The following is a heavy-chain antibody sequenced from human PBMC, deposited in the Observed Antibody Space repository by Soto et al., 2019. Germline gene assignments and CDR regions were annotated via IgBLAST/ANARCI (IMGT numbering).Heavy chain of an antibody. D-gene: IGHD3-16*01. CDR3: ARDVPGNYDYVWGSYSLEY. V-gene: IGHV1-46*01. Sequence: ASVKVSCKASGYTFTSDYMHWVRQAPGQGLEWMGIINPSGGSTSYAQKFQGRVTMTRDTSTSTVYMELSSLRSEDTAVYYCARDVPGNYDYVWGSYSLEYWGQGTLVTVS. CDR1: GYTFTSDY. J-gene: IGHJ4*02. CDR2: INPSGGST.